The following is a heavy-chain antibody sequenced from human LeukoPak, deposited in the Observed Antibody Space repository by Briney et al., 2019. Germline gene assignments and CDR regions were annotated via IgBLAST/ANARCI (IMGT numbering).Heavy chain of an antibody. CDR3: ARGGGYSYGYYRND. D-gene: IGHD5-18*01. CDR2: IYYSGST. V-gene: IGHV4-59*08. CDR1: GGSISNYY. Sequence: SETLSLTCTVSGGSISNYYWSWIRQPPGKELEWIGYIYYSGSTNYNPSLKSRVTISVDTSKNQFSLKLSSVTAADTAVYYCARGGGYSYGYYRNDWGQGTLVTVSS. J-gene: IGHJ4*02.